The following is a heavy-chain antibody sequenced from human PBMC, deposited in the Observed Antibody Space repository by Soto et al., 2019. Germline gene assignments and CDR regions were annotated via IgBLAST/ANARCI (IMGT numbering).Heavy chain of an antibody. V-gene: IGHV1-8*01. CDR3: ARERSRGLDVDY. CDR1: GYTFTSYD. Sequence: QVQLVQSGAEVKKPGASVKVSCKASGYTFTSYDINWVRQATGQGLEWMGWMNPNRGNTGYAQKFQGRVTLTRNTAISTAYMELSSLRSEDRAVYYSARERSRGLDVDYWGQGTLVTVSP. D-gene: IGHD6-19*01. CDR2: MNPNRGNT. J-gene: IGHJ4*02.